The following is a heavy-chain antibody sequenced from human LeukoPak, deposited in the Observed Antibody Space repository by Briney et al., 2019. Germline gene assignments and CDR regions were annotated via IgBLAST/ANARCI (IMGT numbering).Heavy chain of an antibody. D-gene: IGHD3-3*01. CDR2: ISSSSSYI. J-gene: IGHJ4*02. Sequence: GGSLRLSCAASGFTFSSYSMNWVRQAPGKGLEWVSSISSSSSYIYYADSVKGRFTISRDNAKNSLYLQMNSLRAEDTAVYYCTRVESWSGSPEHWGQGTLVIVSS. V-gene: IGHV3-21*01. CDR3: TRVESWSGSPEH. CDR1: GFTFSSYS.